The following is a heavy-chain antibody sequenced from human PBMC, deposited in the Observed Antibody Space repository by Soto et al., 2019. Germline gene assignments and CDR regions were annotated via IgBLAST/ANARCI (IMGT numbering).Heavy chain of an antibody. CDR2: IIPILGIA. V-gene: IGHV1-69*04. CDR1: GGTFSSYT. J-gene: IGHJ6*03. Sequence: SVKVSCKASGGTFSSYTISWVRQAPGQGLEWKGRIIPILGIAHYAQRFQGRVTITADKSPSTAYMELSSLRSGDTAVYYCARDWCSCTSSCGLYYYYYYMDVWGKGTTDTVSS. CDR3: ARDWCSCTSSCGLYYYYYYMDV. D-gene: IGHD2-2*01.